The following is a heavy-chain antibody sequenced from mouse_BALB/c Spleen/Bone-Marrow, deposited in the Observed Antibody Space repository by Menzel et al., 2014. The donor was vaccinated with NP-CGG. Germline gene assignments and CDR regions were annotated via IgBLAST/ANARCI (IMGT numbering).Heavy chain of an antibody. J-gene: IGHJ4*01. CDR2: IDPENGNT. Sequence: VQLQQPGAELVRTGALVKLSCKASGFNIEDYYMHWVKQRPEQGLEWIGWIDPENGNTIYDPKFQGKASITADTSSNTAYLQLSSLPSEDTAVYYCARGLRHAMDYWGQGTSVTVSS. D-gene: IGHD2-4*01. CDR3: ARGLRHAMDY. V-gene: IGHV14-1*02. CDR1: GFNIEDYY.